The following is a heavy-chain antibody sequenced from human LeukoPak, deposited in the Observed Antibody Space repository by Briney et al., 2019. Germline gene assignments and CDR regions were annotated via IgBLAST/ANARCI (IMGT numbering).Heavy chain of an antibody. Sequence: GSSVKVSCKASGGTFSSYAISWVRQAPGQGLEWMGGIIPIFGTANYAQKFQGRVTITTDESTSTAYMELSSLRSEDTAVYYCARDANLRDGYNHFDYWGQGTLVTVSS. CDR2: IIPIFGTA. CDR1: GGTFSSYA. CDR3: ARDANLRDGYNHFDY. J-gene: IGHJ4*02. D-gene: IGHD5-24*01. V-gene: IGHV1-69*05.